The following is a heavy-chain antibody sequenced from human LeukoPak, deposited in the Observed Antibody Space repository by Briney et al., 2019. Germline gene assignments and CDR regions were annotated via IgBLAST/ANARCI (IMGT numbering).Heavy chain of an antibody. Sequence: SQTLSLTCPVSGGSITTYYWSWVRQPAGKGLEWIGLIYASGSTTYNPSLKSRVTMSVDTSKNQFSLKLSSVTAADTAVYYCARAPYGGNQYFQHWGQGTLVTVSS. D-gene: IGHD4-23*01. CDR3: ARAPYGGNQYFQH. J-gene: IGHJ1*01. CDR2: IYASGST. V-gene: IGHV4-4*07. CDR1: GGSITTYY.